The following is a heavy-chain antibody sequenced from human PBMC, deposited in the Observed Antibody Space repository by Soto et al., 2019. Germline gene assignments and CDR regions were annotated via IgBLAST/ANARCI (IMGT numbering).Heavy chain of an antibody. CDR1: GYTFSSYY. CDR2: INPSGGYT. D-gene: IGHD2-15*01. J-gene: IGHJ4*02. V-gene: IGHV1-46*01. CDR3: ARVAVRDCSGRSCPGGY. Sequence: QVQLVQSGAEVKKPGASVKVSCKASGYTFSSYYMHWVRQAPGQGLEWMGLINPSGGYTTYAQKFQGRVTLTMDTSTTTVYRELSSLRSEVTAVYYCARVAVRDCSGRSCPGGYWGQGALFPVSS.